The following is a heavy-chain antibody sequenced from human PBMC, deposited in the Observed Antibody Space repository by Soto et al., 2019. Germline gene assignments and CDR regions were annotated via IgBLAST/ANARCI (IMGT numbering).Heavy chain of an antibody. CDR1: GGTFSSYT. D-gene: IGHD5-18*01. J-gene: IGHJ4*02. CDR2: IIPILGIA. CDR3: ARDPSVGIQLWRDY. V-gene: IGHV1-69*08. Sequence: QVQLVQSGAEVKKPGSSVKVSCKASGGTFSSYTISWVRQAPGQGLEWMGRIIPILGIANYAQKFQARVTITADKSTSTAYMELSSLRSEDTAVYYCARDPSVGIQLWRDYWGQGTLVTVSS.